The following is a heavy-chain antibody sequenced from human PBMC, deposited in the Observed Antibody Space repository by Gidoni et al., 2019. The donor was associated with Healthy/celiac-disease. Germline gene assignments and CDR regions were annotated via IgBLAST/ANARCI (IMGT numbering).Heavy chain of an antibody. CDR1: GFTFSSYG. J-gene: IGHJ3*02. V-gene: IGHV3-30*03. CDR2: ISYDGSNK. D-gene: IGHD3-22*01. Sequence: QVQLVESGGGVVQPARSLRLSCAASGFTFSSYGMHWVRQAPGTGLEWVAVISYDGSNKYYADSVKGRFTISRDKSKNTLDLQMNSLRAEETAVNYCAREAYYYDSSGYKAAAFDIWGQGTMVTVSS. CDR3: AREAYYYDSSGYKAAAFDI.